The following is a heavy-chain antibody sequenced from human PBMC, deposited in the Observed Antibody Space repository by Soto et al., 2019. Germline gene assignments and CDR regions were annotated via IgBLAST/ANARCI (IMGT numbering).Heavy chain of an antibody. J-gene: IGHJ4*02. CDR3: ASRGTTTYCSVGSGYALGFDY. V-gene: IGHV4-30-4*01. D-gene: IGHD2-15*01. CDR2: IYYSGST. CDR1: GGSISSGDYY. Sequence: QVQLQESGPGLVKPSQTLSLTCTVSGGSISSGDYYWSWIRQPPGKGLEWIGYIYYSGSTYYNPSLKSRVTITLDTSKNHFFIKLSSVTAADTTVYYCASRGTTTYCSVGSGYALGFDYWGQGTLGTVSS.